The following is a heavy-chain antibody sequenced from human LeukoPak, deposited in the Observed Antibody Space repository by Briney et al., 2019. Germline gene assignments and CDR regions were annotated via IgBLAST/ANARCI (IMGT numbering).Heavy chain of an antibody. D-gene: IGHD3-10*01. J-gene: IGHJ5*02. CDR2: INHSGST. V-gene: IGHV4-34*01. Sequence: SETLSLTCAVYGGSFSGYYWSWIRQPPGKGLEWIGEINHSGSTNYNPSLKSRVTISVDTSKNQFSLKLSSVTAADTALYYCARGRYYYGSGSYYNVGWFDPWGQGTLVTVSS. CDR1: GGSFSGYY. CDR3: ARGRYYYGSGSYYNVGWFDP.